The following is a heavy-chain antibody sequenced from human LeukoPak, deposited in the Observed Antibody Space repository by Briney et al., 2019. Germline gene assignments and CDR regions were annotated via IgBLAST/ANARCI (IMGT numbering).Heavy chain of an antibody. J-gene: IGHJ5*02. Sequence: SQTLSLTCTVSGGSISSGGYYWNWIRQPPGKGLEWIGEINHSGSTNYNPSLKSRVTISVDTSKNQCSLKLSSVTAADTAVYYCARVLRGVIITRNWFDPWGQGTLVTVSS. D-gene: IGHD3-10*01. CDR2: INHSGST. V-gene: IGHV4-30-2*01. CDR1: GGSISSGGYY. CDR3: ARVLRGVIITRNWFDP.